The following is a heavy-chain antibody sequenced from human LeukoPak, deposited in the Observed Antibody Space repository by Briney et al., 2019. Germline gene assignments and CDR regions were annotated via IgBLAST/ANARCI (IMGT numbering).Heavy chain of an antibody. CDR2: ISNGGSTT. V-gene: IGHV3-48*03. Sequence: PGGSLRLSCAASGFTFSSYEMNWFRQAPGKGLEWVAYISNGGSTTYYADSVRGRFTISRDNAKNSLYLQMNSLRAEDTAVYYCARDPPSILWWGRGQDAFDIWGQGTMVTVSS. CDR3: ARDPPSILWWGRGQDAFDI. D-gene: IGHD2-21*02. CDR1: GFTFSSYE. J-gene: IGHJ3*02.